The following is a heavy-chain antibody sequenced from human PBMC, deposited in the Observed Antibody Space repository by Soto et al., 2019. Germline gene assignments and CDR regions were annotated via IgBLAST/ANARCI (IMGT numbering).Heavy chain of an antibody. Sequence: SETLSLTCAVASGSISSSNWWSWVRQPPGKGLEWIGEINHSGSTNYNPSLKSRVTISVDTSKNQFSLKLSSVTAADTAVYYCARYSSSWYVWFDPWGQGTLVTVSS. D-gene: IGHD6-13*01. CDR2: INHSGST. CDR1: SGSISSSNW. V-gene: IGHV4-4*02. J-gene: IGHJ5*02. CDR3: ARYSSSWYVWFDP.